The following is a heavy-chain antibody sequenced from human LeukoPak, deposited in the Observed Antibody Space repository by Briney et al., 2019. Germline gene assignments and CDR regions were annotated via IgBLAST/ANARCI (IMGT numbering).Heavy chain of an antibody. Sequence: GGSLRLSCAASGFTVSSNYMSWVRQAPGKGLEWVSVIYSGGSTYYADSVKGRFTISRDNAKNSLYLQMNSLRAEDTAVYYCARDQKRTSYGMDVWGQGTTVTVSS. J-gene: IGHJ6*02. CDR3: ARDQKRTSYGMDV. CDR2: IYSGGST. CDR1: GFTVSSNY. V-gene: IGHV3-53*01. D-gene: IGHD1-1*01.